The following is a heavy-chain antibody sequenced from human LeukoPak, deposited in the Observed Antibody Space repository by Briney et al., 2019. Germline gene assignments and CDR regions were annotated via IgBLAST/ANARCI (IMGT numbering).Heavy chain of an antibody. Sequence: PSETLSLTCTVSGGSISSYYWSWIRQSPGKGLEWIGYIHSSGRTNYNPSLKSRVTGFVDTSKNQVSLRLSSVTAADTAVYYCARHGTISSESYFDYWGQGALVTVSS. CDR3: ARHGTISSESYFDY. D-gene: IGHD1-14*01. J-gene: IGHJ4*02. CDR1: GGSISSYY. V-gene: IGHV4-4*08. CDR2: IHSSGRT.